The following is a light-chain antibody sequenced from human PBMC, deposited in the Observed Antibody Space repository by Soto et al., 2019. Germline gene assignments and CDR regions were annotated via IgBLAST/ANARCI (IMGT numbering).Light chain of an antibody. CDR3: SSNAGSNNLV. CDR1: SSNIGSNYD. J-gene: IGLJ2*01. CDR2: GYT. Sequence: QSVLTQPPSVSGAPGQTVTISCAGTSSNIGSNYDVHWYQHLPGTAPKLLIFGYTNRPSGVPDRFSGSKSGNTASLTVSGLQAEDEADYYCSSNAGSNNLVFGGGTKVTVL. V-gene: IGLV1-40*01.